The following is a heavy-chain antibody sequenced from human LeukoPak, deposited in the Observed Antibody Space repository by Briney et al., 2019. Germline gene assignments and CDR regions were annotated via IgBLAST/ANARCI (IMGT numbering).Heavy chain of an antibody. D-gene: IGHD6-19*01. CDR1: GGSISSYY. CDR2: IYYRGST. CDR3: ARDQWLTSYGMDV. J-gene: IGHJ6*02. Sequence: SETLSLTCTVSGGSISSYYWSWIRQPPGKGLEWIGYIYYRGSTNYNPSLKSRVTISVDTSENQFSLKLSSVTAADTAVYYCARDQWLTSYGMDVWGQGTTVTVSS. V-gene: IGHV4-59*01.